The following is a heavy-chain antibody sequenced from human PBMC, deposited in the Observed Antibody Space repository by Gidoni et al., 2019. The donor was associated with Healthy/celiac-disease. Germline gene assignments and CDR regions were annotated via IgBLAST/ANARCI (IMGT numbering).Heavy chain of an antibody. V-gene: IGHV3-30*04. CDR3: ARKGLRVYYFDY. J-gene: IGHJ4*02. Sequence: QVQLVESGGGVVQPGRSLRLSGAASGFTFSSYAMHWVRQAPGKGLEWVSVISYDGSNKYYADSVKGRFTISRDNSKNTLYLQMNSLRAEDTAVYYCARKGLRVYYFDYWGQGTLVTVSS. CDR1: GFTFSSYA. D-gene: IGHD4-17*01. CDR2: ISYDGSNK.